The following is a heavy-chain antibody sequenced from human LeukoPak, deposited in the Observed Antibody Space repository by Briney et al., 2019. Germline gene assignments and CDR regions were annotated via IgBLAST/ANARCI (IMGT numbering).Heavy chain of an antibody. CDR1: GFTFSTFW. V-gene: IGHV3-7*03. Sequence: PGGSLRLSCAASGFTFSTFWMSWVRQAPGKGLEWVANIKQDGSEKYYVDSVKGRFTISRDNAKNSLYLQMNSLRGEDTAVYYCARGEYYYDGGYWGQGTLVTVSS. J-gene: IGHJ4*02. D-gene: IGHD3-22*01. CDR3: ARGEYYYDGGY. CDR2: IKQDGSEK.